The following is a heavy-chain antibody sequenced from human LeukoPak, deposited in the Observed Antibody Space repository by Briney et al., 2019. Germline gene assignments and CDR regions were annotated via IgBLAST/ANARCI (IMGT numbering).Heavy chain of an antibody. CDR3: ARLKQWLVRDYYYYGMDV. D-gene: IGHD6-19*01. CDR2: IKQDGSEK. V-gene: IGHV3-7*01. CDR1: GFTFSSDW. J-gene: IGHJ6*02. Sequence: GGSLRLSCAASGFTFSSDWMSWVCQGPGKGLEWVANIKQDGSEKYYVDSVKGRFTISRDNTNNSLYLQMNSLRAEDTAVYYCARLKQWLVRDYYYYGMDVWGQGTTVTVSS.